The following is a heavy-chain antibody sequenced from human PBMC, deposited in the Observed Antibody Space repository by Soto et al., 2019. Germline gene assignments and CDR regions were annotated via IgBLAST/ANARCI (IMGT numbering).Heavy chain of an antibody. D-gene: IGHD3-10*01. CDR3: SRFIMVGGWFDPNYYHGMDV. V-gene: IGHV1-18*01. Sequence: QVQLVQSGAEVKKPGASVTVSCKTSGYTFSNYGINWVRQAPGQGLEWMGWISGYNGNTTYAQTIQTRDTMTTNKATGPVYMELRSLKSDDTAIYYCSRFIMVGGWFDPNYYHGMDVWGQGTTVTVSS. J-gene: IGHJ6*02. CDR1: GYTFSNYG. CDR2: ISGYNGNT.